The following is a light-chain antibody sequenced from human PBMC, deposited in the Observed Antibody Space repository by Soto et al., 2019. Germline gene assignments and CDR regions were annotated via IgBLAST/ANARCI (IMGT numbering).Light chain of an antibody. CDR2: EVS. J-gene: IGLJ1*01. CDR3: SSYTSSNTFYV. V-gene: IGLV2-14*01. CDR1: SSDVGGYNY. Sequence: QSALTQPASVSGSPGQSITISCTGTSSDVGGYNYVSWYQQHPGKAPKLMIYEVSNRPSGVSNRFSGPKSGNTASLTISGLQAEDEAEYYCSSYTSSNTFYVFGTGTNVTVL.